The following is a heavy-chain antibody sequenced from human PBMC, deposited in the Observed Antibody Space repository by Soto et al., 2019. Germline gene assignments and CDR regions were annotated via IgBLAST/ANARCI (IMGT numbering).Heavy chain of an antibody. Sequence: GSLRLSCAASGLTFSSYAMSWVRQAPGKGLEWVSAISGSGGSTYYADSVKGRFTISRDNAKNSVFLQINSLRAEDTAVYFCAREITTGWYGNFDYWGQGTLVTVSS. V-gene: IGHV3-23*01. D-gene: IGHD6-19*01. CDR2: ISGSGGST. CDR1: GLTFSSYA. J-gene: IGHJ4*02. CDR3: AREITTGWYGNFDY.